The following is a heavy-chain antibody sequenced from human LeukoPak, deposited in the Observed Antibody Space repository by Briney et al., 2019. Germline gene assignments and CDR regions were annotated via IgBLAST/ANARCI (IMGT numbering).Heavy chain of an antibody. Sequence: GGCLRLSCAPSGFSVSTNYMTGVRQAPPKELEGVSVVYSGGNIYYADSVKGRFTISRDNSKDTVYLQMSSLRAEDTAVYFCARGMPGAPGGGFFDQWGHGTLVTVSS. V-gene: IGHV3-66*01. CDR3: ARGMPGAPGGGFFDQ. D-gene: IGHD3-16*01. J-gene: IGHJ5*02. CDR2: VYSGGNI. CDR1: GFSVSTNY.